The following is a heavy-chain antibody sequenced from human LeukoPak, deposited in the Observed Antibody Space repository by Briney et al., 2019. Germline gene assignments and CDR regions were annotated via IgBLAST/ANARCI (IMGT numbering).Heavy chain of an antibody. V-gene: IGHV3-23*01. Sequence: GGSLRLSCASSGFTFRSYSMNWVRQSPGKGLEWVSSISYGDGTAFYAGSVKGRFTVSRDNSRSTLYLQMASLRAEDTAVYYCAKDRGYTDYDSGGIDFWGQGTLVTVSS. CDR1: GFTFRSYS. CDR2: ISYGDGTA. CDR3: AKDRGYTDYDSGGIDF. J-gene: IGHJ4*02. D-gene: IGHD5-12*01.